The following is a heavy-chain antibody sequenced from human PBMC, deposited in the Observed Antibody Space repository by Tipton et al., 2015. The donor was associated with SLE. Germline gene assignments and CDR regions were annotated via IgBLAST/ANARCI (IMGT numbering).Heavy chain of an antibody. J-gene: IGHJ6*03. CDR2: INHRGST. CDR1: GGSFSGYY. CDR3: ARVPLIYYYYMDV. Sequence: TLSLTCAVYGGSFSGYYWSWIHQPPGKGLEWIGEINHRGSTNYNPSLKSRVTISIDTSKNQFSLKLSSVTAADTAVYYCARVPLIYYYYMDVWGKGTTVTVSS. V-gene: IGHV4-34*01. D-gene: IGHD2-8*01.